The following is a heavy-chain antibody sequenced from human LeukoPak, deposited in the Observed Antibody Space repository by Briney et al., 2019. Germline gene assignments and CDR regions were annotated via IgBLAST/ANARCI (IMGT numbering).Heavy chain of an antibody. CDR1: GFTFSSYS. J-gene: IGHJ6*02. V-gene: IGHV3-48*04. CDR2: ISSSSSTI. CDR3: ARGMSGHYGMDV. Sequence: GGSLRLSCAASGFTFSSYSMNWVRQAPGKGLEWVSYISSSSSTIYYADSVKGRFTISRDNAKNTLYLQMNSLRAEDTAVYYCARGMSGHYGMDVWGQGTTVTVSS.